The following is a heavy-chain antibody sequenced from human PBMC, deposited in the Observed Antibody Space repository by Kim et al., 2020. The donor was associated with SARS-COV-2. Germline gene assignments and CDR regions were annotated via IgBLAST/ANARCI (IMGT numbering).Heavy chain of an antibody. D-gene: IGHD6-13*01. Sequence: TPTYAQGFTGRFVFSLDTSVSTAYLQISSLKAEDTAVYYCASSAAGPFDYWGQGTLVTVSS. V-gene: IGHV7-4-1*02. J-gene: IGHJ4*02. CDR2: TP. CDR3: ASSAAGPFDY.